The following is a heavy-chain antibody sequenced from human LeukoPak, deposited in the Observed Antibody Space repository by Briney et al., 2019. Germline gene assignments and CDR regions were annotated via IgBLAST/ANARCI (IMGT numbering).Heavy chain of an antibody. CDR1: GGSISSGSYY. CDR2: IYTSGST. D-gene: IGHD6-13*01. Sequence: PSQTLSLTCTVSGGSISSGSYYWSWIRQPAGKGLEWIGRIYTSGSTNYNPSLKSRVTISVDTSKNQFSLKLSSVTAADTAVYYCARGYSNSWPPNRYFQHWGQGTLVTVSS. J-gene: IGHJ1*01. CDR3: ARGYSNSWPPNRYFQH. V-gene: IGHV4-61*02.